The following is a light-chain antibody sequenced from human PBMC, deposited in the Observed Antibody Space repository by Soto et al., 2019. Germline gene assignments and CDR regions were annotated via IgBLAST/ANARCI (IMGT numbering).Light chain of an antibody. Sequence: QSVLTQPASVTGSLGQSITISCSGTSSDVGSYNLISWYQQHPGKAPKVMIYEASKRPSGISDRFSGSKSDTTASLTISGLQPEDEADYYCSAYSDIDTKVFGTGTKVTVL. J-gene: IGLJ1*01. CDR1: SSDVGSYNL. CDR3: SAYSDIDTKV. V-gene: IGLV2-14*02. CDR2: EAS.